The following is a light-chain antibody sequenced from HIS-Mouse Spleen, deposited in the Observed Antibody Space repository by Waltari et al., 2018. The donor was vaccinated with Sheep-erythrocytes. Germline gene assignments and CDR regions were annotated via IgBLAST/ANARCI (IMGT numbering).Light chain of an antibody. CDR2: DAS. CDR3: QQRSNWPPYT. CDR1: QSVSSY. Sequence: EIVLTQSPATLSLSPGERAPLSCRASQSVSSYLAWCQQKPGQAPRLLIYDASNRATGIPARFSGSGSGTDFTLTISSLEPEDFAVYYCQQRSNWPPYTFGQGTKLEIK. J-gene: IGKJ2*01. V-gene: IGKV3-11*01.